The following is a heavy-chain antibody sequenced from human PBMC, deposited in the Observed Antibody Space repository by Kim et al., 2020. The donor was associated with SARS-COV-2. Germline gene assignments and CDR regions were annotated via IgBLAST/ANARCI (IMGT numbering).Heavy chain of an antibody. D-gene: IGHD4-17*01. J-gene: IGHJ4*02. V-gene: IGHV4-59*01. Sequence: NYTPTLKSRVTISVDPSKNQFSLKLSSVTAADTAVYYCARDPYGDYGIDYWGQGTLVTVSS. CDR3: ARDPYGDYGIDY.